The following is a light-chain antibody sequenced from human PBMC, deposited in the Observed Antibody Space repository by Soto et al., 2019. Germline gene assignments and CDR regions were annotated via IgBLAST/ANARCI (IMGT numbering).Light chain of an antibody. Sequence: IVLTQSPGTLSLSPGERATLSCRTSQTVSSCYLAWYQQTPGQAPRLLIYAASCRATGPPDRFSGSGSGTDFTLTISRLAPEDFAVYFCQRYGSSPLITFGQGTRLEIK. V-gene: IGKV3-20*01. J-gene: IGKJ5*01. CDR2: AAS. CDR3: QRYGSSPLIT. CDR1: QTVSSCY.